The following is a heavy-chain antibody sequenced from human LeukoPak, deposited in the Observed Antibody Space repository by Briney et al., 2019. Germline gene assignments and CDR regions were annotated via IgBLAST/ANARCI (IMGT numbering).Heavy chain of an antibody. CDR2: INQDGSEQ. D-gene: IGHD6-13*01. CDR1: GFTFSSSW. V-gene: IGHV3-7*05. J-gene: IGHJ4*02. Sequence: GGSLRLSCAASGFTFSSSWMIWVRQAPGKGLEWVANINQDGSEQYYVDSVKGRFTISRDNAKSSLYLQMNSLRDEDTAVYYCVRGAGGMDYWGQGALVTVSS. CDR3: VRGAGGMDY.